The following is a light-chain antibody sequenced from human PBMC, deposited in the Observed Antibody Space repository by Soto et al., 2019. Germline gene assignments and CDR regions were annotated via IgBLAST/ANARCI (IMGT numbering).Light chain of an antibody. CDR3: SSYTSSSTHVV. V-gene: IGLV2-14*01. Sequence: QSVLTQPASVSGSPGQSITISCTGTSSDVGGYNYVSWNQQHPGKAPKLMIYDVSNRPSGVSNRFSGSKSGNTASLTISGLQAEDEADYYCSSYTSSSTHVVFGGGTKVTVL. J-gene: IGLJ2*01. CDR1: SSDVGGYNY. CDR2: DVS.